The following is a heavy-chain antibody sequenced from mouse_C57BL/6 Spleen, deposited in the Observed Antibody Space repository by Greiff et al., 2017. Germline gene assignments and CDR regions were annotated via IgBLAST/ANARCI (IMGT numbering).Heavy chain of an antibody. J-gene: IGHJ4*01. Sequence: QVQLQQSGPGLVQPSQSLSITCTVSGFSLTSYGVHWVRQSPGKGLEWLGVIWRGGSTDYNAAFMSRLSITKDNSKSQVFFKMNSLQADDTAIYYCAENRNYYGSSYAMDYWGQGTSVTVSS. V-gene: IGHV2-5*01. CDR2: IWRGGST. CDR3: AENRNYYGSSYAMDY. CDR1: GFSLTSYG. D-gene: IGHD1-1*01.